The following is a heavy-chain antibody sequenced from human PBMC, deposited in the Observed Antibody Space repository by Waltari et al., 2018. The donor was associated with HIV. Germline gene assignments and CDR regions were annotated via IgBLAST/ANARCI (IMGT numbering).Heavy chain of an antibody. D-gene: IGHD2-15*01. J-gene: IGHJ4*02. CDR3: ARGFCGGGSCYSGDH. CDR2: SRNKAQSYTT. Sequence: EVQLVESGGALVQPGGSLRLSCGTSGFNLNDHYIDWVRQAPGKGLEWVARSRNKAQSYTTEYAASVKGRFTISRDDSKSSLDLQMSSLKSEDTAVYYCARGFCGGGSCYSGDHWGQGTLVTVAS. V-gene: IGHV3-72*01. CDR1: GFNLNDHY.